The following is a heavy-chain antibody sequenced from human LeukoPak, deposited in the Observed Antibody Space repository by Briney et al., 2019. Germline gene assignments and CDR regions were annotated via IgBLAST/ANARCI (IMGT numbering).Heavy chain of an antibody. J-gene: IGHJ4*02. Sequence: PSETLSLTCTVSGVSISSGSYYWSWIRQPAGRGLEWIGRIYTSGSTNYNPSLKSRVTISVDTSKNQFSLKLSSVAAADTAVYYCAGGAWNYYYWGQGTLVTVSS. CDR1: GVSISSGSYY. V-gene: IGHV4-61*02. CDR3: AGGAWNYYY. D-gene: IGHD1-7*01. CDR2: IYTSGST.